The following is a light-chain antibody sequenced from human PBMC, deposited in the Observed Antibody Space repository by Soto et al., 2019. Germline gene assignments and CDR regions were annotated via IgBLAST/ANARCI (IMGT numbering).Light chain of an antibody. J-gene: IGLJ3*02. CDR1: SSDVGNYNY. Sequence: QSVLTQPRSVSGSPGQSVTISCTGTSSDVGNYNYVSWYQEHPGKAPKLMIYDVTKRPSGVPDRFSGSKSGNTASLTISGLKAEDEADSYCCSYAGNYDWVFGGGTKLTVL. V-gene: IGLV2-11*01. CDR3: CSYAGNYDWV. CDR2: DVT.